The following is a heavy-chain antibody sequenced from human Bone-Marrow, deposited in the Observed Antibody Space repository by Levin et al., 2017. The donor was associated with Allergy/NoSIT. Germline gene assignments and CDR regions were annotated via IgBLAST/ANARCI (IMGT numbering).Heavy chain of an antibody. CDR1: GFTFTAHF. Sequence: GESLKISCKASGFTFTAHFMHWVRQAPGQGLEWMGIIHPRGDSTQYAQKFQGRLALTRDASTSTAYMDLTGLESEDTAVYYCVKDLNWGFDYWGQGTLVTVSS. CDR3: VKDLNWGFDY. V-gene: IGHV1-46*01. J-gene: IGHJ4*02. CDR2: IHPRGDST. D-gene: IGHD3-16*01.